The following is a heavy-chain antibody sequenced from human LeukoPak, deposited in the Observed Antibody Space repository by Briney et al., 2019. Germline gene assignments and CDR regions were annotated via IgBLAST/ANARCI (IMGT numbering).Heavy chain of an antibody. Sequence: GGSLRLSCAASGFTFTIYAMSWVRQAPGKGLEWVSAITSIVGGTYYTDSVKGRFVISTDNAKNTLFLQMSSLRADDTGVYYCTRDLGHCTGGTCFPSGPADYWGQGTLVPVSS. D-gene: IGHD2-15*01. CDR1: GFTFTIYA. J-gene: IGHJ4*02. CDR3: TRDLGHCTGGTCFPSGPADY. V-gene: IGHV3-23*01. CDR2: ITSIVGGT.